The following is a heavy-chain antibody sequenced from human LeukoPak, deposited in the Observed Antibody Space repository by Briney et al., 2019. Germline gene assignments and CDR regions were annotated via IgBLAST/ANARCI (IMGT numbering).Heavy chain of an antibody. Sequence: QAGGSLRLSCAASGFTFSSYILNWVRQAPGKGLECISFISSSSSTIYYADSVKGRFTTSRDNAKNSLYLQMNSLRDEDTAVYYCATGGGLLWGQGTLVTVSS. CDR1: GFTFSSYI. D-gene: IGHD3-16*01. V-gene: IGHV3-48*02. CDR3: ATGGGLL. J-gene: IGHJ4*02. CDR2: ISSSSSTI.